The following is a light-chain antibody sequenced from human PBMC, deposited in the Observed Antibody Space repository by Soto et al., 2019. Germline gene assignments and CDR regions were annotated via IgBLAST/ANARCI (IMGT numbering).Light chain of an antibody. CDR1: SSDVGGYNH. V-gene: IGLV2-14*01. CDR2: EVT. J-gene: IGLJ3*02. CDR3: SSYTSSTTWV. Sequence: QSVLTQTASVSGSPGQSITISCTGTSSDVGGYNHVSWFQQHPGKAPKLMIYEVTNRPSGVSNRFSGSKSGNTASLSISGLQAEDEADYFCSSYTSSTTWVFGGGTKLTVL.